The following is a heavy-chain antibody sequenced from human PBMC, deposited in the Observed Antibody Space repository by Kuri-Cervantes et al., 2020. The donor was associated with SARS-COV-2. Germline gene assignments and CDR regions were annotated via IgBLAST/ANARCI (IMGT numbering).Heavy chain of an antibody. J-gene: IGHJ4*02. CDR1: GFTFSSYG. V-gene: IGHV3-33*01. D-gene: IGHD6-6*01. CDR3: ARDQQLVLDY. CDR2: IWYDGSNK. Sequence: GGSLRLSCAASGFTFSSYGMHWVRQAAGKGLEWVAVIWYDGSNKYYADSVKGRFTISRDNSKNTLYLQMNSLRAEDTAVYYCARDQQLVLDYWGQGTLVTVSS.